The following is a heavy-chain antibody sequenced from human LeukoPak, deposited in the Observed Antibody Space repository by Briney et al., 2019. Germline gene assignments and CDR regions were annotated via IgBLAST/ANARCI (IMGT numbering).Heavy chain of an antibody. V-gene: IGHV1-8*01. D-gene: IGHD5-12*01. J-gene: IGHJ4*02. CDR2: MNPNSGNT. Sequence: GASVKVSCKASGYTFTSYDINWVRQATGQGLEWMGWMNPNSGNTGYAQKFQGRVAMTRNTSISTAYMELSSLRSEDTAVYYCARTRRGYSGYPLGYWGQGTLVTVSS. CDR3: ARTRRGYSGYPLGY. CDR1: GYTFTSYD.